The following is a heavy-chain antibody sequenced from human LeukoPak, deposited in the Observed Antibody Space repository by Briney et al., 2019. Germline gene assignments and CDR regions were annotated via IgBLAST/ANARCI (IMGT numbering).Heavy chain of an antibody. CDR2: ISSSSSYT. V-gene: IGHV3-21*01. Sequence: GGSLRLSCAASGSTFSNYNMNWVRQAPGKGLEGVSFISSSSSYTYYADAVKGRFTISRDNAKNSLYLQMSSLRAEDTAVYYCARGLYRGYSGYDHFDFWGQGTLVTVSS. D-gene: IGHD5-12*01. CDR1: GSTFSNYN. J-gene: IGHJ4*02. CDR3: ARGLYRGYSGYDHFDF.